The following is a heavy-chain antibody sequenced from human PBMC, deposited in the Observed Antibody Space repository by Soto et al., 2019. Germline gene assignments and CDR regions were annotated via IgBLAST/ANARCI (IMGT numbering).Heavy chain of an antibody. V-gene: IGHV6-1*01. CDR1: GESVSSNSAA. D-gene: IGHD2-15*01. J-gene: IGHJ5*02. CDR2: TYYRSKWYN. Sequence: PSQTLSLIGAISGESVSSNSAAWNWIRQSPSRGLEWLGRTYYRSKWYNDYAVSVKSRTTINPDTSKNQFSLQLDSVTPEDTAVYYFARAADSPSLHSFPTRRTPDP. CDR3: ARAADSPSLHSFPTRRTPDP.